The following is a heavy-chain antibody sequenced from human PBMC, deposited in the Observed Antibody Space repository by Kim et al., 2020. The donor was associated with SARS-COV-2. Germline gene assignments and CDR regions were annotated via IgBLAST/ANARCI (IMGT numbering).Heavy chain of an antibody. J-gene: IGHJ6*02. CDR2: INRNGGST. D-gene: IGHD3-9*01. CDR1: GFTFDDHA. Sequence: GGSLRLSCAASGFTFDDHAMSWVRQAPGKGLEWVSGINRNGGSTGYADSVKGRFTISRDNAKNSLYLQMNSLRAEDTALYYCARTQLRYFDWLSDYGMDVWGQGTTVSVSS. CDR3: ARTQLRYFDWLSDYGMDV. V-gene: IGHV3-20*04.